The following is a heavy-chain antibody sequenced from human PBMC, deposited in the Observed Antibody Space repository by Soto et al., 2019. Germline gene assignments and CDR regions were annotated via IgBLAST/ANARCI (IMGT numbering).Heavy chain of an antibody. D-gene: IGHD6-19*01. CDR3: ARQAVAGTGYYYYGMDV. CDR1: GYSFTSYW. V-gene: IGHV5-10-1*01. J-gene: IGHJ6*02. Sequence: GESLKISCKGSGYSFTSYWISWVRQMPGKGLEWMGRIDPSDSYTNYSPSFQGHVTISADKSISTAYLQWSSLKASDTAMYYCARQAVAGTGYYYYGMDVWGQGTTVTVSS. CDR2: IDPSDSYT.